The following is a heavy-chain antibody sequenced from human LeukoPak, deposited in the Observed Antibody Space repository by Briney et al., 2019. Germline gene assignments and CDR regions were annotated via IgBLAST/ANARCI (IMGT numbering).Heavy chain of an antibody. V-gene: IGHV4-4*07. CDR2: IYTSGST. CDR1: GGSITSYF. J-gene: IGHJ5*02. Sequence: SETLSLTCTVSGGSITSYFWTWIRQPAGKGLEWIGRIYTSGSTNYNPSLKSRVTMSVDTSKNQFSLKLSSVTAADSAVYYCARLKAKGFVSNWFDPWGQGTLVTVSS. D-gene: IGHD2-15*01. CDR3: ARLKAKGFVSNWFDP.